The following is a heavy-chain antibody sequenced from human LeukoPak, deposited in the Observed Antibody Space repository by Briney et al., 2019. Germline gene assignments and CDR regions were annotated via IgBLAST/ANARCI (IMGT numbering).Heavy chain of an antibody. V-gene: IGHV5-51*01. CDR2: IYPGDSDT. CDR1: GYSFTSYW. CDR3: ARPTRLLEPYDAFDI. Sequence: GESLKISCKGSGYSFTSYWIGWVRQMPGKGLEWMGIIYPGDSDTRYSPSFQGQVTISADKSISIAYLQWSSLKASDTAMYYCARPTRLLEPYDAFDIWGQGTMVTVSS. J-gene: IGHJ3*02. D-gene: IGHD2-15*01.